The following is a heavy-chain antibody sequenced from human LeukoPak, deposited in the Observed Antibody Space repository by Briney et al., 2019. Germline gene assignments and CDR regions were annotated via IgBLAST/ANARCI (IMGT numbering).Heavy chain of an antibody. CDR3: ARGPPYSSSWYFDY. CDR2: ISYDGGNK. CDR1: GFTFSTYA. Sequence: GRSLRLSCAASGFTFSTYAMHWVRQAPGKGLEWVAVISYDGGNKYYADSVKGRFTVSRDNSKNTLYLQMNSLRAEDTAVYYCARGPPYSSSWYFDYWGQGTLVTVSS. D-gene: IGHD6-13*01. J-gene: IGHJ4*02. V-gene: IGHV3-30-3*01.